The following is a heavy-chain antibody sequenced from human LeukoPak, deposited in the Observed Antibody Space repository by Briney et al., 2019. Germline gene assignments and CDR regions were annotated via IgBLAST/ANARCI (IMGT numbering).Heavy chain of an antibody. CDR1: GFTFDNYA. D-gene: IGHD3-9*01. V-gene: IGHV3-23*01. CDR3: AKWGDYDVLTGYYVSDY. Sequence: GWSLRLSCAASGFTFDNYAMSWVRQAPGKGLEGVSAITGSGGNTYYADFVKGRFTISRDNSKITVFLQMNSLRAEDTAVYYCAKWGDYDVLTGYYVSDYWGQGTLVTVSS. CDR2: ITGSGGNT. J-gene: IGHJ4*02.